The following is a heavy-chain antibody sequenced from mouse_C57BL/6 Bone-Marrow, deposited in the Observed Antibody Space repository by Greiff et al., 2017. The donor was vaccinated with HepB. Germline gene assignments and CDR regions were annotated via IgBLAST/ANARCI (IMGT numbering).Heavy chain of an antibody. J-gene: IGHJ4*01. V-gene: IGHV5-9-1*02. CDR3: TRDEMVYAMDY. CDR1: GFTFSSYA. Sequence: EVNVVESGEGLVKPGGSLKLSCAASGFTFSSYAMSWVRQTPEKRLEWVAYISSGGDYIYYADTVKGRFTISRDNARNTLYLQMSSLKSEDTAMYYCTRDEMVYAMDYWGQGTSVTVSS. D-gene: IGHD2-3*01. CDR2: ISSGGDYI.